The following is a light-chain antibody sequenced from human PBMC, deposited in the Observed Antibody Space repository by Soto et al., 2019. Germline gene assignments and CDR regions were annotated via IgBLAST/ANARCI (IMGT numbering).Light chain of an antibody. J-gene: IGLJ2*01. Sequence: VVTQPPSASGTPGQRVTISCSGSSSNIGSNTVNWYQQLPGTAPKLLIYSNNQRPSGLPDRFSGSKSGTSASLAISGLQSEDVADYYCAAWDDSLNGFVVFGGGTKLTVL. CDR3: AAWDDSLNGFVV. CDR2: SNN. V-gene: IGLV1-44*01. CDR1: SSNIGSNT.